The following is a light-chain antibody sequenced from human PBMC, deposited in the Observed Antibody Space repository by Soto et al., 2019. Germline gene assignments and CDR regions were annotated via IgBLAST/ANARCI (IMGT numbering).Light chain of an antibody. V-gene: IGKV3-11*01. J-gene: IGKJ5*01. Sequence: IVLTQSPATLSLSPWERATLSCRASQSVSSYLAWYQQKPGQAPRLLIYDASNRATGIPARFSGSGSGTDFTLTISSLEPEDFAVYYCQQRSNWPITFGQGTRLEIK. CDR1: QSVSSY. CDR2: DAS. CDR3: QQRSNWPIT.